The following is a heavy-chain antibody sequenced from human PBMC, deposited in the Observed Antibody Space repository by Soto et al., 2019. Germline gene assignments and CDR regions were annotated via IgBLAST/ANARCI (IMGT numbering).Heavy chain of an antibody. V-gene: IGHV1-69*01. CDR3: AASSSVAAAGYFKF. CDR1: GDLFNNYA. J-gene: IGHJ4*02. Sequence: QVQLVQSGAEVKEPGSSVKVSCKATGDLFNNYAFNWVRQAPGQGLEWMGRISPLFSTTNYAQKFQGRVTIGADELTTTVDLEVSNLESEDKAMYYWAASSSVAAAGYFKFWGQGTLVTVSP. D-gene: IGHD6-13*01. CDR2: ISPLFSTT.